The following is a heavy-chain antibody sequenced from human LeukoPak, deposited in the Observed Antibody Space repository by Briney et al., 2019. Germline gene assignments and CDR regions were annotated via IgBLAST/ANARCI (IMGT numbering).Heavy chain of an antibody. V-gene: IGHV1-69*13. Sequence: ASVKVSCKASGGTFSSYAISWVRQVPGQGLEWMGGIIPIFGTANYAQKFQGRVTITADESTSTAYMELSSLRSEDTAVYYCARDRPIAVAGSYYYYGMDVWGQGTAVTVSS. CDR1: GGTFSSYA. J-gene: IGHJ6*02. D-gene: IGHD6-19*01. CDR2: IIPIFGTA. CDR3: ARDRPIAVAGSYYYYGMDV.